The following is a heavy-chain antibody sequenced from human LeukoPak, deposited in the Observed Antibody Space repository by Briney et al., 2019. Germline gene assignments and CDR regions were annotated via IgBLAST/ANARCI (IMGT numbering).Heavy chain of an antibody. Sequence: GGSLRLSCAASGFTFSSCAMSWVRQAPGKGLEWVSAISGSGGSTYYADSVKGRFTISRDNSKNTLYLQMNSLRAEDTAVYYCAKGPSITMIVGYFDYWGQGTLVTVSS. V-gene: IGHV3-23*01. D-gene: IGHD3-22*01. CDR2: ISGSGGST. CDR3: AKGPSITMIVGYFDY. J-gene: IGHJ4*02. CDR1: GFTFSSCA.